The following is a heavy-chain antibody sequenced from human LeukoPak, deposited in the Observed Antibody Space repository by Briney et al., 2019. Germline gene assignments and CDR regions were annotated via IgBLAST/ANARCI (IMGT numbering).Heavy chain of an antibody. CDR2: LSFGGTDK. CDR1: EFIVSGYH. J-gene: IGHJ4*02. D-gene: IGHD6-19*01. Sequence: PGGSLRLSCAASEFIVSGYHLSWVRQAPGKGLEWVAVLSFGGTDKHYADSVKGRFTISRDNSKNTLYLQMNSLRGDDTAVYYCAKDLSGAADYYFEYWGQGTLVTVSS. V-gene: IGHV3-30*18. CDR3: AKDLSGAADYYFEY.